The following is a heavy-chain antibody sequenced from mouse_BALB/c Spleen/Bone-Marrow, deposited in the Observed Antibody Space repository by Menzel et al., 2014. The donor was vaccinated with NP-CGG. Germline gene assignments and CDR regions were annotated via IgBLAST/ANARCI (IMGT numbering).Heavy chain of an antibody. Sequence: VKLVESGPGLVAPSQSLSITCTVSGFSLSSYGVHWVRQPPGKGLEWLGVIWAGGSTNYNSALMSRLSISKDNSESQVFLRMNSLQTDDTAMYYCARPYYYGSYYAMDYWGQGTSVTVSS. CDR2: IWAGGST. CDR3: ARPYYYGSYYAMDY. J-gene: IGHJ4*01. D-gene: IGHD1-1*01. CDR1: GFSLSSYG. V-gene: IGHV2-9*02.